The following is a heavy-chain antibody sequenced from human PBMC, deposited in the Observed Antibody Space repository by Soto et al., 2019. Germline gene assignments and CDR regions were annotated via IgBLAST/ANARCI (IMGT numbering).Heavy chain of an antibody. CDR3: ASWLKGPDIGNYYYGMDV. V-gene: IGHV1-69*12. D-gene: IGHD2-15*01. Sequence: QVQLVQSGAEVKKPGSSVKVSCKASGGAFSDYAFSWVRQAPGQGLEWLGGIMPIFRAPDYAQKFQGTVTITGAEXTXTXXMEVSSRRSEGTAVYYCASWLKGPDIGNYYYGMDVWGQGTTGTVS. J-gene: IGHJ6*02. CDR2: IMPIFRAP. CDR1: GGAFSDYA.